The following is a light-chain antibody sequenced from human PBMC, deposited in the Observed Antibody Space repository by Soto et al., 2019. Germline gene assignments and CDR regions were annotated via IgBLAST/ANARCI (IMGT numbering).Light chain of an antibody. J-gene: IGKJ4*01. CDR3: QQRSNWPLT. CDR2: DAS. Sequence: EIVLTQSPATLSLSPGERATLSCRTSQSISSYLGWYQQKPGQAPRLLIYDASNRAAGIPARFSGSGSGTDFTLTITSLEPEDFAVYYCQQRSNWPLTFGGGTKVEI. V-gene: IGKV3-11*01. CDR1: QSISSY.